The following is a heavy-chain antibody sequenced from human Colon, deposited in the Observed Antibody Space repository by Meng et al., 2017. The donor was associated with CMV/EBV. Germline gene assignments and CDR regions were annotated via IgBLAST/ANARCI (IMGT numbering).Heavy chain of an antibody. CDR2: IYSGGST. J-gene: IGHJ6*02. D-gene: IGHD5-24*01. CDR1: GFSVSSDY. CDR3: ARSSLLAVRYNHFYYGMDV. V-gene: IGHV3-53*01. Sequence: GGSLRLSCAASGFSVSSDYMVWVRQAPGKCLERVSIIYSGGSTYYTDSVTGRFTISRDNSKNTLYLQMNSLRAEDTAMYYCARSSLLAVRYNHFYYGMDVWGQGTTVTVSS.